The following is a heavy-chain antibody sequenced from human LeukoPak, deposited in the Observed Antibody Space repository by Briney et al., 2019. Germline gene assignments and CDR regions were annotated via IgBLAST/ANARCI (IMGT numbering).Heavy chain of an antibody. CDR1: GFTFSSYS. V-gene: IGHV3-48*01. J-gene: IGHJ6*02. D-gene: IGHD6-25*01. CDR3: ARSRSRGRGYYYGMDV. Sequence: GGSLRLSCAASGFTFSSYSMNWVRQAPGKGLEWVSYISSSSSTIYYADSVKGRFTISRDNSKNTLYLQMNSLRAEDTAVYYCARSRSRGRGYYYGMDVWGQGTTVTVSS. CDR2: ISSSSSTI.